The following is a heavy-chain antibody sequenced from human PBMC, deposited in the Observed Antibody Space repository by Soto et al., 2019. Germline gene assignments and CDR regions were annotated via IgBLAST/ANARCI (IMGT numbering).Heavy chain of an antibody. V-gene: IGHV3-30-3*01. CDR3: ARDPARLVVVPAASPYYYYGMDV. CDR2: ISYDGSNK. Sequence: ESGGGVVQPGRSLRLSCAASGFTFSSYAMHWVRQAPGKGLEWVAVISYDGSNKYYADSVKGRFTISRDNSKNTLYLQMNSLRAEDTAVYYCARDPARLVVVPAASPYYYYGMDVWGQGTTVTVSS. CDR1: GFTFSSYA. J-gene: IGHJ6*02. D-gene: IGHD2-2*01.